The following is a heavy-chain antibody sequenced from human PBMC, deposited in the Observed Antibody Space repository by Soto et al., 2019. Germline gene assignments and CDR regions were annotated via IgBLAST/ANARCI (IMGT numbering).Heavy chain of an antibody. Sequence: QVQLVQSGAEVKKPGASVKVSCKASGYTFTSYAMHWVRQAPGQRLEWMGWINAGNGNTKYSQKFQGRVTITRDTSASTAYMELSSLRSEDTTVYYCARTLVGATPADYWGQGTLVTVSS. V-gene: IGHV1-3*01. J-gene: IGHJ4*02. CDR2: INAGNGNT. D-gene: IGHD1-26*01. CDR1: GYTFTSYA. CDR3: ARTLVGATPADY.